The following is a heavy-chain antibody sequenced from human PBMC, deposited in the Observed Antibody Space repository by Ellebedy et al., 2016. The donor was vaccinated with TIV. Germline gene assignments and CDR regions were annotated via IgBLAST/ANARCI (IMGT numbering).Heavy chain of an antibody. V-gene: IGHV1-46*01. CDR3: ARESGLWFGDGQVDV. D-gene: IGHD3-10*01. Sequence: AASVKVSCKASGYTFTSYYMHWVRQAPGQGLEWMGIINPSGGSTSYAQKFQGRVTMTRDTSTSTVYMELSSRRSEDTAVYYCARESGLWFGDGQVDVWGQGTTVTVSS. CDR2: INPSGGST. CDR1: GYTFTSYY. J-gene: IGHJ6*02.